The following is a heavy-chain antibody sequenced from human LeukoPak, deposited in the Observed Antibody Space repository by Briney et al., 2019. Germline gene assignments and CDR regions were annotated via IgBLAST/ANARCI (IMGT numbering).Heavy chain of an antibody. J-gene: IGHJ6*02. Sequence: SVKVSCKASGGTFSSYAISWARQAPGQGLEWMGRIIPIFGIANYAQKFQGRVTITADKSTSTAYMELSSLRSEDTAVYYCARDRRVAARPGTYYYYYYGMDVWGQGTTVTVSS. CDR1: GGTFSSYA. CDR2: IIPIFGIA. V-gene: IGHV1-69*04. CDR3: ARDRRVAARPGTYYYYYYGMDV. D-gene: IGHD6-6*01.